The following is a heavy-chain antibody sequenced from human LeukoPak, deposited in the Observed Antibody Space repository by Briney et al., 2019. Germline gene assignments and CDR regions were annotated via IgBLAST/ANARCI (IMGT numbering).Heavy chain of an antibody. CDR3: ARPGGSSSWYRGSYYYYGMDV. D-gene: IGHD6-13*01. CDR2: ISAYNGNT. J-gene: IGHJ6*02. Sequence: ASVKVSCKASGYTFTSYGISWVRQAPGQGLEWMGWISAYNGNTNYAQKLQGRVTMTTDTSTSTAYMELRSLRSDDTAVYYCARPGGSSSWYRGSYYYYGMDVWGQGTTVTVSS. CDR1: GYTFTSYG. V-gene: IGHV1-18*01.